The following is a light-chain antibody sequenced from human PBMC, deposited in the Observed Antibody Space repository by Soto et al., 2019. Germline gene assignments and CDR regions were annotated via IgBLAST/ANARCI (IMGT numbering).Light chain of an antibody. CDR1: QSISSW. CDR3: QQYESYPMT. J-gene: IGKJ4*01. Sequence: DSQMTQYPYTLSASIGDRVTITCRAGQSISSWLAWYQQKPGKAPKLLISKASTLQSGVPPRFSGSGSGTEFALTISSLQPDDFASYYCQQYESYPMTLGGGTKVEIK. V-gene: IGKV1-5*03. CDR2: KAS.